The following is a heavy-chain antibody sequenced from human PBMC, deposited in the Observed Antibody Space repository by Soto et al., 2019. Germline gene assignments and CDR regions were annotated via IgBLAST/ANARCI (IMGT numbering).Heavy chain of an antibody. Sequence: GGSLRLSCAAAGFSVSTSHISWVRQAPGKRLEWVSVIYSGGATHYAVSVKGRLIISRDKSKNTLYLQMNSLRTEDTAVYYCASGSSGVRFDYWGQGTLVTVSS. CDR1: GFSVSTSH. J-gene: IGHJ4*02. CDR2: IYSGGAT. D-gene: IGHD2-15*01. CDR3: ASGSSGVRFDY. V-gene: IGHV3-66*01.